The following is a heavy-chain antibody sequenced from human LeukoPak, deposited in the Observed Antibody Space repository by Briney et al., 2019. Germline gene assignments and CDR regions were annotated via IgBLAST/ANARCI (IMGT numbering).Heavy chain of an antibody. Sequence: SQTLSLTCTVSGGSICSGGYYWSWIRQPPGKGLEWIGYIYHSGSTYYNPSLKSRVTISVDRSKNQFSLKLSSVTAADTAVYYCARSGSYQDYYYYMDVWGKGTTVTVSS. CDR2: IYHSGST. J-gene: IGHJ6*03. CDR1: GGSICSGGYY. CDR3: ARSGSYQDYYYYMDV. D-gene: IGHD1-26*01. V-gene: IGHV4-30-2*01.